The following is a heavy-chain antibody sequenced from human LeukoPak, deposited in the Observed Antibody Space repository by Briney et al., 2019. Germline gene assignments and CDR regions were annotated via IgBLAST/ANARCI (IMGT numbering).Heavy chain of an antibody. CDR1: GGSFSGYY. D-gene: IGHD3-10*01. Sequence: PSETLSLTCAVYGGSFSGYYWSWIRQPPGKGLEWIGEINHSGSTNYNASLKSRGTISVDTSKNQSSLKLSSVTAADTAVYYCARLRRVTMVRGEFDYWGQGTLVTVSS. CDR3: ARLRRVTMVRGEFDY. CDR2: INHSGST. V-gene: IGHV4-34*01. J-gene: IGHJ4*02.